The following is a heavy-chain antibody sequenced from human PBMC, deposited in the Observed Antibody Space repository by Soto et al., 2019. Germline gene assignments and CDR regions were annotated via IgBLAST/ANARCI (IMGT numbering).Heavy chain of an antibody. CDR1: GGSITSSSYC. J-gene: IGHJ5*02. Sequence: SETLSLTCTVSGGSITSSSYCWGWNRQPPGKGLEWIGSIYYSGSTYYNPSLKSRVTISVDTSKNAFSLKRSSVTAADTAVYYCARSTEGYSYGFEWFDTWGQGTLVTV. CDR3: ARSTEGYSYGFEWFDT. D-gene: IGHD5-18*01. V-gene: IGHV4-39*01. CDR2: IYYSGST.